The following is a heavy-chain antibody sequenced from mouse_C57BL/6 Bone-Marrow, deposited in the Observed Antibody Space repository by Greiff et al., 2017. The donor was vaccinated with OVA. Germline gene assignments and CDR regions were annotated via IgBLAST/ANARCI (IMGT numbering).Heavy chain of an antibody. CDR1: GYTFTSYT. CDR2: INPSSGYT. Sequence: VQLQQSGAELARPGASVKMSCKASGYTFTSYTMHWVKQRPGQGLEWIGYINPSSGYTKYNQKFKDKATLTADKSSSTAYMQLSSLTSEDSAVYYCARAPTIVSKWYFDVWGTGTTVTVSS. V-gene: IGHV1-4*01. J-gene: IGHJ1*03. CDR3: ARAPTIVSKWYFDV. D-gene: IGHD2-5*01.